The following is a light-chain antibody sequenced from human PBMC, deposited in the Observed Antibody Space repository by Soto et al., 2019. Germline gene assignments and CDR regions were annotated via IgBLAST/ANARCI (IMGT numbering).Light chain of an antibody. V-gene: IGLV1-40*01. CDR3: QSYDISLSGFHV. CDR2: GNS. J-gene: IGLJ1*01. CDR1: ISNIGAGYD. Sequence: QSVLTQPPSVSGAPGQRVTISWSGSISNIGAGYDVHGYQQLPGTVPKVLIYGNSNRPSGVPDRFSGSKSGTSASLAITGLQAEDEADYYCQSYDISLSGFHVFGTGTKVTVL.